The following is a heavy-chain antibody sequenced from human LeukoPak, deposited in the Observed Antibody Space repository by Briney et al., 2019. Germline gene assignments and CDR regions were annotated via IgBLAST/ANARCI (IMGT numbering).Heavy chain of an antibody. CDR1: GGSISSGDYY. J-gene: IGHJ5*02. Sequence: SQTLSLTCTVSGGSISSGDYYWSWIRQPPGKGLEWIGYIYYSGSTYYNPSLRSRVTISVDTSKNQFSLKLSSVTAADTAVYYCTREYGDDNWFDPWGQGTLVTVSS. V-gene: IGHV4-30-4*01. CDR2: IYYSGST. CDR3: TREYGDDNWFDP. D-gene: IGHD4-17*01.